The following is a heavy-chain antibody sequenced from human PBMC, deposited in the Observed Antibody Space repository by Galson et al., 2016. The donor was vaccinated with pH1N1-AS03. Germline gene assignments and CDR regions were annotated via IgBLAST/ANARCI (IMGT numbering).Heavy chain of an antibody. CDR2: INADNGNT. Sequence: SVKVSCKASGYTVTTHAMHWVRQAPGQRLEWMVWINADNGNTKYSQKFQGRVTITSGTSASTAYMELSSLRSEDTTVYYCARGSQGAPYYFDYWGQGTLVTVSS. CDR3: ARGSQGAPYYFDY. J-gene: IGHJ4*02. D-gene: IGHD4/OR15-4a*01. V-gene: IGHV1-3*01. CDR1: GYTVTTHA.